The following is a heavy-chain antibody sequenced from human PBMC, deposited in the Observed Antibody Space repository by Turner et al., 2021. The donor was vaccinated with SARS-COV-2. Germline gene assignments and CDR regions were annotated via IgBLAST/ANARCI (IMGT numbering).Heavy chain of an antibody. Sequence: QVQLVQSGAEVKKPGASVKVSCKASGYTFTSYYVHWLRQAPGQWLQWMGIINPSGDSTSYPQKFQGRVTMARDTSTSTVYMELSSLRSEDTAVYYCALYSGYDSWYGMDVWGQWTTVTVSS. J-gene: IGHJ6*02. CDR2: INPSGDST. D-gene: IGHD5-12*01. V-gene: IGHV1-46*01. CDR3: ALYSGYDSWYGMDV. CDR1: GYTFTSYY.